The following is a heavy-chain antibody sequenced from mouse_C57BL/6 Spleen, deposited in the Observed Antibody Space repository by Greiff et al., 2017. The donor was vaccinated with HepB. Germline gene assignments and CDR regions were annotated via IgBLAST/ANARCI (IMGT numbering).Heavy chain of an antibody. CDR3: AREAEGYFDY. V-gene: IGHV1-54*01. J-gene: IGHJ2*01. D-gene: IGHD3-2*02. Sequence: QVQLQQSGAELVRPGTSVKVSCKASGYAFTNYLIEWVKQRPGQGLEWIGVINPGSGGTNYNEKFKGKATLTPDKSSSTAYMQLSSLTSEDSAVYFCAREAEGYFDYWGQGTTLSVSS. CDR2: INPGSGGT. CDR1: GYAFTNYL.